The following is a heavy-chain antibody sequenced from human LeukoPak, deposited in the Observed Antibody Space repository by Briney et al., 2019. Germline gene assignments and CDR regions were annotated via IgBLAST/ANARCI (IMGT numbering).Heavy chain of an antibody. CDR1: GFTFSTYW. CDR3: ARHYLRSGSYYNPLDY. J-gene: IGHJ4*02. V-gene: IGHV3-7*01. D-gene: IGHD3-10*01. Sequence: GRSLRLSCAASGFTFSTYWMTWVRQAPGKGLECVASIKEDGSDQKYLDSVKGRFTISRDNAKNSVYPQMNSLRAEDTALYYCARHYLRSGSYYNPLDYWGQGTLVSVSS. CDR2: IKEDGSDQ.